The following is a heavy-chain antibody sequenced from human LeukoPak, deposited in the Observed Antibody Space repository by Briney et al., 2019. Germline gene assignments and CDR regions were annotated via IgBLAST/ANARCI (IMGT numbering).Heavy chain of an antibody. CDR1: GGTFSSYA. CDR2: IIPIFGTA. Sequence: GASVNVSCKASGGTFSSYAISWVRQAPGQGLEWMGWIIPIFGTANYAQKFQGRVTITTDESTSTAYMELSSLRSEDTAVYYCAKEGRPPRADEYSNYLFDDYWGQGTLVTVSS. CDR3: AKEGRPPRADEYSNYLFDDY. D-gene: IGHD4-11*01. V-gene: IGHV1-69*05. J-gene: IGHJ4*02.